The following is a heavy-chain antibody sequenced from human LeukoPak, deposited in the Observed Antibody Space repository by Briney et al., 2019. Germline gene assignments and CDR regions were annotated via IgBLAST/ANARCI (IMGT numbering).Heavy chain of an antibody. CDR2: NYYSGST. Sequence: TPSETLSLTCTVSGGSISSYYWSWIRQPPGKGLEWIGYNYYSGSTNYNPSLKSRVTISVDTSKNQFSLKLSSVTAADTAVYYCARRSDFWNGYFFDYWGQGTLVTVSS. V-gene: IGHV4-59*08. CDR3: ARRSDFWNGYFFDY. J-gene: IGHJ4*02. D-gene: IGHD3-3*01. CDR1: GGSISSYY.